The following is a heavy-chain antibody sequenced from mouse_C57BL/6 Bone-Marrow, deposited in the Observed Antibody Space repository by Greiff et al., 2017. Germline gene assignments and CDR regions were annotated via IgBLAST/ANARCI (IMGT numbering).Heavy chain of an antibody. V-gene: IGHV1-5*01. CDR3: TKDYYGSSPAWFAY. J-gene: IGHJ3*01. CDR2: IYPGNSDT. CDR1: GYTFTSYW. Sequence: EVQLQESGTVLARPGASVKMSCKTSGYTFTSYWMHWVKQRPGQGLEWIGAIYPGNSDTRYNQKFKGKAKLTAVTSASTAYMELSSLTNEDSAVYYCTKDYYGSSPAWFAYWGQGTLVTVSA. D-gene: IGHD1-1*01.